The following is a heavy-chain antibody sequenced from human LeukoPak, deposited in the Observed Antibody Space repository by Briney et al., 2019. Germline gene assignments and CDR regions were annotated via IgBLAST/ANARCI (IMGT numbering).Heavy chain of an antibody. V-gene: IGHV4-59*01. CDR1: GGSMVSYH. Sequence: PSETLSLTCTVSGGSMVSYHWTWLRQSPGKEPEYIEYIYNIETTYNNPSLLGRVAVSVDMSSRQFSLKLKSVTAADTAVYYWARGLDGYRFDPWGQGIMVTVSS. CDR2: IYNIETT. J-gene: IGHJ5*02. D-gene: IGHD5-18*01. CDR3: ARGLDGYRFDP.